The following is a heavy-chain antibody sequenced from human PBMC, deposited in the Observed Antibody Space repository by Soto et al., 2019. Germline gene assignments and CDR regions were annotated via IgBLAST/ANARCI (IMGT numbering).Heavy chain of an antibody. CDR2: NYYSGST. Sequence: LSLTCTISGGSISSGEYYWSWLRQPPGKGLEWIGYNYYSGSTYYNPSLGSRVTISIDTSKNQFSLKLSSVTAADTAVYYCARDRMDSSGWQDHYFDYWGQGTLVTVSS. CDR1: GGSISSGEYY. CDR3: ARDRMDSSGWQDHYFDY. D-gene: IGHD6-19*01. V-gene: IGHV4-30-4*01. J-gene: IGHJ4*02.